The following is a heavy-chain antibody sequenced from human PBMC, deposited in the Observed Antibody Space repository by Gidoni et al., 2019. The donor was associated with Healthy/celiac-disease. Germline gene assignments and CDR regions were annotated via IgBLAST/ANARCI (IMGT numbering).Heavy chain of an antibody. Sequence: QVQLQESAPALVKRSETLSLTCTVSGRSISSYYWSWFRQPPGKGLEWIGYIYYSGSTNDNPSLKSRVTISVDTSKNQFSLKLSSVTAADTAVYYCARDNPNYDFWSGYSNWFDPWGQGTLVTVSS. CDR2: IYYSGST. D-gene: IGHD3-3*01. CDR1: GRSISSYY. V-gene: IGHV4-59*01. J-gene: IGHJ5*02. CDR3: ARDNPNYDFWSGYSNWFDP.